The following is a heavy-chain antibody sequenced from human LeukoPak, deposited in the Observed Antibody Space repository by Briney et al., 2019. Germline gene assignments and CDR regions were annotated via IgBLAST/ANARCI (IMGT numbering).Heavy chain of an antibody. CDR1: GYRFTGYN. J-gene: IGHJ4*02. D-gene: IGHD1-14*01. Sequence: ASVKVSCKASGYRFTGYNIDWVRQAPGQRPEWMGRINAENGDTKYSQKFQGRVTITRDTFASTSYMELSNLRSEDTAVYYCARDQYNVIDSWGQGTLVTVSS. CDR3: ARDQYNVIDS. V-gene: IGHV1-3*01. CDR2: INAENGDT.